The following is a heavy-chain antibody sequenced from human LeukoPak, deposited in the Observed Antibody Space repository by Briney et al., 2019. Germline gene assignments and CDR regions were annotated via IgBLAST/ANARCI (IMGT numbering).Heavy chain of an antibody. V-gene: IGHV4-30-2*06. CDR1: GGSIINSDLY. CDR2: IYHSTNT. J-gene: IGHJ4*02. D-gene: IGHD5-24*01. CDR3: ARNRDGYNSFDY. Sequence: SQTLSLTCTVSGGSIINSDLYWSWIRQSPGKGLEWIGYIYHSTNTYYNPSLKSRVTMSVDSSKNQFSLRLTSVTAADTAVYYCARNRDGYNSFDYWGQGTLVTVSS.